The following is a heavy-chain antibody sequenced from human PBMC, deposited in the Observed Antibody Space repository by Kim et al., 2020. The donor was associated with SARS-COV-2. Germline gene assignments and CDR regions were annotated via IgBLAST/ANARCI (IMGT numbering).Heavy chain of an antibody. D-gene: IGHD6-19*01. CDR2: IGGNGGST. J-gene: IGHJ4*02. Sequence: GGSLRLSCVASGLTFYRYAMTWVRLAPGKGPEWVSSIGGNGGSTFYADSVKGRFTVSRDNSKNTLFLQMHSLRAEDTAVYYCAKSLISGWYYFDFWGQGT. CDR3: AKSLISGWYYFDF. CDR1: GLTFYRYA. V-gene: IGHV3-23*01.